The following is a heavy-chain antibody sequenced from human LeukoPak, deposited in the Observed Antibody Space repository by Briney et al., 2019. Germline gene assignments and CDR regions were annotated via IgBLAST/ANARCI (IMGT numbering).Heavy chain of an antibody. CDR2: INSDGSST. CDR1: GFTFSTHW. Sequence: GGSLRLSCAASGFTFSTHWMHWVRQAPGKGLVWVSRINSDGSSTSYADSVKGRFTISRDNAKNTPYLQMNSLRAEDTAVYYCVRYSGSYFSAFDYWGQGTLVTVSS. CDR3: VRYSGSYFSAFDY. D-gene: IGHD1-26*01. V-gene: IGHV3-74*01. J-gene: IGHJ4*02.